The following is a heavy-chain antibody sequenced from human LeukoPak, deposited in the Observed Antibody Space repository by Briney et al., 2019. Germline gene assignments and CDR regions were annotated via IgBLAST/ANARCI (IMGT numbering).Heavy chain of an antibody. J-gene: IGHJ4*02. CDR1: GYTFTDYY. CDR3: ATEVDVRSGSYLGTPDY. D-gene: IGHD3-10*01. CDR2: VDPEDGET. Sequence: ASVKVCCKVSGYTFTDYYTHWVQQAPGKGLEWMGLVDPEDGETIYAEKFQGRVTITADTSTDTAYMELSSLRSEDTAVYYCATEVDVRSGSYLGTPDYWGQGTLVTVSS. V-gene: IGHV1-69-2*01.